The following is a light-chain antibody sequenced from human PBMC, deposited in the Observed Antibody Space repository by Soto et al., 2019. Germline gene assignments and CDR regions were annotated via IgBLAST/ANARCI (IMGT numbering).Light chain of an antibody. CDR1: QSINNY. CDR3: QQYNTYPWT. V-gene: IGKV1-5*03. CDR2: KAS. J-gene: IGKJ1*01. Sequence: DIQLTQSPSTLSASVGDRVTISCRASQSINNYLAWYQQKPGKAPKLLIYKASTLESGVPSRFSGSGSGTEFTLTISSLQPDDFATYYCQQYNTYPWTFGQGTKVDIK.